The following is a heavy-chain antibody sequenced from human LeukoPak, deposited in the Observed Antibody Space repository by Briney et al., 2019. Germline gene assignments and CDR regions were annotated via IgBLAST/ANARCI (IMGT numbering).Heavy chain of an antibody. CDR3: ARGQPEEQWLVVGNWFDP. Sequence: SETLSLTCTVSGGSISSCYWSWIRQPPGKGLEWIGYIYYSGSTNYNPSLKSRVTISVDTSKNQFSLKLSSVTAADTAVYYCARGQPEEQWLVVGNWFDPWGQGTLVTVSS. D-gene: IGHD6-19*01. CDR1: GGSISSCY. J-gene: IGHJ5*02. V-gene: IGHV4-59*01. CDR2: IYYSGST.